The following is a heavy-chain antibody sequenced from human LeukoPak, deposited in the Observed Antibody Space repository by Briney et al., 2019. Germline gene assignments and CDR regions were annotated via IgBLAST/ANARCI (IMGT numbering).Heavy chain of an antibody. D-gene: IGHD3-22*01. Sequence: PSETLSLTCTVSGGSISTYFWSWIRQPPGKGLEWIGYIYYSGSTNYNPSLKSRVTISLDTSKNQFSLKLSSVTAADTAVYYCARSNYYDSSGYYNYWGQGTLVTVSS. CDR1: GGSISTYF. J-gene: IGHJ4*02. V-gene: IGHV4-59*01. CDR2: IYYSGST. CDR3: ARSNYYDSSGYYNY.